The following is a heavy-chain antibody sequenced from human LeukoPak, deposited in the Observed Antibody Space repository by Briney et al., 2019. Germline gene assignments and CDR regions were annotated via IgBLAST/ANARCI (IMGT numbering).Heavy chain of an antibody. CDR3: ARYDLSSSWTRTGFEY. J-gene: IGHJ4*02. D-gene: IGHD2-15*01. V-gene: IGHV3-23*01. Sequence: GGSLRLSCTASGFTSTNYPMAWVRQAPGKGLEWISSVSGGGDSTFYADSVKGRFTISRDNSKTTLFLHMNSLRVDDTAVYYCARYDLSSSWTRTGFEYWGQGTLVTVSS. CDR1: GFTSTNYP. CDR2: VSGGGDST.